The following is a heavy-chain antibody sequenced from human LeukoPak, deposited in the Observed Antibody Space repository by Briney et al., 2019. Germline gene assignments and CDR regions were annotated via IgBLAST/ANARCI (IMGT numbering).Heavy chain of an antibody. CDR1: EFTFSGYN. Sequence: GGSLRLSCVASEFTFSGYNMNWVRQAPGKGLEWVASINHNGNVNYYVDSVKGRFTISRDNAKNSLYLQMSNLRAEDTAVYFCARGGGLDVWGQGATVTVSS. V-gene: IGHV3-7*03. CDR2: INHNGNVN. CDR3: ARGGGLDV. J-gene: IGHJ6*02. D-gene: IGHD3-16*01.